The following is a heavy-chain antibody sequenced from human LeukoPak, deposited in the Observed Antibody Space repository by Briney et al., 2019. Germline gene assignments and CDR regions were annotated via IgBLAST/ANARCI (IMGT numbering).Heavy chain of an antibody. CDR1: GFTFSSYE. D-gene: IGHD3-10*02. V-gene: IGHV3-48*03. CDR2: IGSSVTNI. J-gene: IGHJ6*04. Sequence: GGSLILSCAASGFTFSSYEMNWVRQAPGKGLEWVSYIGSSVTNIYYADSVKGRFTISRDNAKNSLYLQMNSLRAEDTAVYYCAELGITMIGGVWGKGATVTISS. CDR3: AELGITMIGGV.